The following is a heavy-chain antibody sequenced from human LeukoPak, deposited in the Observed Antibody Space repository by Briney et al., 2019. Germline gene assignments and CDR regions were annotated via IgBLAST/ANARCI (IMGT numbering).Heavy chain of an antibody. Sequence: RSGGSLRLSCAASGFTFTIYWMSWVRQAPGKGLEWVANIKQDGSEKYYVDSVKGRFTISRDNAKNSLYLQMNSLRAEDTAVYYCARDYYDSSGYYYFDYWGQGTLVTVSS. J-gene: IGHJ4*02. V-gene: IGHV3-7*01. CDR1: GFTFTIYW. D-gene: IGHD3-22*01. CDR3: ARDYYDSSGYYYFDY. CDR2: IKQDGSEK.